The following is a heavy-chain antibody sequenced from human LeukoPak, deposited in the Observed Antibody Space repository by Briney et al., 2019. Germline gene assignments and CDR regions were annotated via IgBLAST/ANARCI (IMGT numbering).Heavy chain of an antibody. J-gene: IGHJ4*02. CDR1: GFTFSSYA. V-gene: IGHV3-23*01. D-gene: IGHD3-10*01. CDR2: ISPSGDIT. Sequence: GGSLRLSCAASGFTFSSYAMNWVRQAPGKGLEWVSGISPSGDITYYADSVKGRFTISRDNSKNTLYLEVISLTAEDTAVYYCAKDDAWLRFGEWSQGTLVTVSS. CDR3: AKDDAWLRFGE.